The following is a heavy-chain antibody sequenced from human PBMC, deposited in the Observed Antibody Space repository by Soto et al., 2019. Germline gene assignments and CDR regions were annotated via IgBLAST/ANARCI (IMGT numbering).Heavy chain of an antibody. Sequence: GASVKVSCKASGGTFSSYTISWVRRAPGQGLEWMGRIIPILGIANYAQKFQGRVTITADKSTSTAYMELSSLRSEDTAVYYCARDNMDIPIDYWGQGTLVTVSS. CDR2: IIPILGIA. J-gene: IGHJ4*02. V-gene: IGHV1-69*04. CDR1: GGTFSSYT. CDR3: ARDNMDIPIDY. D-gene: IGHD5-12*01.